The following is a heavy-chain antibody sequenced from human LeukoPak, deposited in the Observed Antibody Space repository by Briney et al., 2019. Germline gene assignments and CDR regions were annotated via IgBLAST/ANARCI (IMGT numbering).Heavy chain of an antibody. CDR2: IFTSGWT. J-gene: IGHJ5*02. D-gene: IGHD3-10*02. V-gene: IGHV4-4*09. CDR3: ATSHDVKTAPCDL. Sequence: SETLSLTCTVSGGSISSYYWSWVRQSPGKGLEWIGYIFTSGWTDYNPSLKSRVTMSVDTSKNQLSMELRFLTAADAAVYYCATSHDVKTAPCDLWGQGTLVTVSS. CDR1: GGSISSYY.